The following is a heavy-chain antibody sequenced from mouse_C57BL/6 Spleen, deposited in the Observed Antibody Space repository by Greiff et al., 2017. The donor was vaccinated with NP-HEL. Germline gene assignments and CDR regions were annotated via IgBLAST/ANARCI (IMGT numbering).Heavy chain of an antibody. D-gene: IGHD2-13*01. CDR2: IHPNSGST. J-gene: IGHJ2*01. CDR1: GYTFTSYW. Sequence: QVQLKQSGAELVKPGASVKLSCKASGYTFTSYWMHWVKQRPGQGLEWIGMIHPNSGSTNYHEKFKSKATLTVDKSSSTAYMQLSSLTSEDSAVYDCARTNYFDYWGQGTTLTVSS. CDR3: ARTNYFDY. V-gene: IGHV1-64*01.